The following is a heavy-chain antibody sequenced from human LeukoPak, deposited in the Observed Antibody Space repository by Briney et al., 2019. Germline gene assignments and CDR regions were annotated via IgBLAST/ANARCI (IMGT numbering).Heavy chain of an antibody. J-gene: IGHJ4*02. CDR2: ISSSSSTI. D-gene: IGHD1-26*01. CDR3: LLGPTTQPFDY. CDR1: GFTFSSYS. V-gene: IGHV3-48*01. Sequence: PGRSLRLSCAASGFTFSSYSMNWVRQAPGKGLEWVSYISSSSSTIYYADSVKGRFTISRDNAKNSLYLQMNGLRVEDTAVYYCLLGPTTQPFDYWGQGTLVTVSS.